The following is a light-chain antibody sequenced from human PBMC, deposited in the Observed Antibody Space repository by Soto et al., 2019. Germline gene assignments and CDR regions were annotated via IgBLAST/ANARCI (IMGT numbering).Light chain of an antibody. CDR1: SSNIGDNP. J-gene: IGLJ1*01. CDR3: STWDDTLAAYV. V-gene: IGLV1-44*01. CDR2: NNN. Sequence: QSVLPQPPSASAPPGRRVTISCSGGSSNIGDNPVNWYQHLPGADPTLPIYNNNQRPSAGPDRFSGSKSGASASLAISGLRSDDEDAYYCSTWDDTLAAYVFGTGTKLTVL.